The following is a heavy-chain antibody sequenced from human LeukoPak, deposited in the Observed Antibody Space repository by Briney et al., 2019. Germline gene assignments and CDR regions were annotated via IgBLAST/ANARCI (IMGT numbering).Heavy chain of an antibody. J-gene: IGHJ6*03. V-gene: IGHV1-2*02. CDR3: ARVLAAAIPYYYYYYMDV. Sequence: ASVKVSCKASGYTFTGYYMHWVRQAPGQGLEWMGWINPNSGGTNYAQKFQGRVTMTRDTSISTAYMELSRLRSDDTAVYYCARVLAAAIPYYYYYYMDVWGEGTTVTVSS. D-gene: IGHD2-2*02. CDR2: INPNSGGT. CDR1: GYTFTGYY.